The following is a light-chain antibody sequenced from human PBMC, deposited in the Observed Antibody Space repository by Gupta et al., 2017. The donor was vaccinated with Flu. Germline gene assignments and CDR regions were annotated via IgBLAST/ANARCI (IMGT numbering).Light chain of an antibody. CDR1: RGGVGGYDF. CDR2: DVT. Sequence: QSALTQPRSVSGSLGQSVTISCTGVRGGVGGYDFVSWYQQHSGKAPKLLIYDVTKRPSGVPDRFSASKSGNTASLIISGLRPEDEALYFCCSSAGHYQWMFGGGTQLTVL. J-gene: IGLJ3*02. CDR3: CSSAGHYQWM. V-gene: IGLV2-11*01.